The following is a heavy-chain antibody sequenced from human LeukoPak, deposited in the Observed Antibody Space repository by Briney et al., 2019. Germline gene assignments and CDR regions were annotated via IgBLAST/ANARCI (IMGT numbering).Heavy chain of an antibody. J-gene: IGHJ3*02. CDR2: IKQDGSEK. CDR3: ARTGAAAVKGAFDI. Sequence: GGSLRLSCAASGFTFSIYSVNWVRQAPGKGLEWVANIKQDGSEKYYVDSVKGRFTISRDNAKDSLYLQMNSLRAEDTAVYYCARTGAAAVKGAFDIWGQGTMVTVSS. V-gene: IGHV3-7*03. CDR1: GFTFSIYS. D-gene: IGHD6-13*01.